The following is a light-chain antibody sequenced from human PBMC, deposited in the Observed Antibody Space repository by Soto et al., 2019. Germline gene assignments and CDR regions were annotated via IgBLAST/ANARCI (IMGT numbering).Light chain of an antibody. J-gene: IGKJ2*01. CDR3: QQSLYTPYT. CDR2: ESS. V-gene: IGKV1-39*01. Sequence: EIQMTQSPSSLSASAGDRVTITCRASQSIGTYLNWFRQKPGEAPELLIYESSTLQSGVPSRFSGSGSGTDFTLTISSLQPEDFETYFCQQSLYTPYTFGQGTKLDI. CDR1: QSIGTY.